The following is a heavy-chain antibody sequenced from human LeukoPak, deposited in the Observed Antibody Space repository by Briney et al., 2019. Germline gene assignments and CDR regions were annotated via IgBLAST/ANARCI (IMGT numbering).Heavy chain of an antibody. J-gene: IGHJ4*02. CDR1: GFTFNSYW. CDR2: INQDGSEN. D-gene: IGHD2-2*01. V-gene: IGHV3-7*01. CDR3: ARGPLGYCSVTSCSFDS. Sequence: GGSLRLSCAASGFTFNSYWMSWVRQAPGKGLEWVANINQDGSENYYLDSVKGRFAISRDNAKNSLYLQMNSLRAEDTAVYYCARGPLGYCSVTSCSFDSWGQGTLVTVSS.